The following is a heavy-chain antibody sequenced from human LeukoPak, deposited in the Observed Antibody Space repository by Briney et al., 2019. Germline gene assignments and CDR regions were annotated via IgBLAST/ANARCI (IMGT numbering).Heavy chain of an antibody. Sequence: PGGSLRLSCAASGFTARHYWMQWVRQAPGKGLVWLSRISGDGSDTTYADSVKGRFTISRDNARNTLDLQMNSLRVEDTAVYYCARDYNYYFDYWGQGILVTVSS. J-gene: IGHJ4*02. CDR2: ISGDGSDT. CDR1: GFTARHYW. CDR3: ARDYNYYFDY. V-gene: IGHV3-74*01. D-gene: IGHD1-1*01.